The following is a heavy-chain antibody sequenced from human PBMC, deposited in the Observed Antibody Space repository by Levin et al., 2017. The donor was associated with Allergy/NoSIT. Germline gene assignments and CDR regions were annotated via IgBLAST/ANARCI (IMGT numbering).Heavy chain of an antibody. CDR2: INQDGTEK. J-gene: IGHJ6*02. Sequence: ASVKVSCVASGFSFSHYWMSWVRQAPGKGLEWVANINQDGTEKFSVDSVKGRFTISRDNVKNSLYLQMNSLRAEDTAVYYCVRESSSSAFNYYNYYAMDIWGQGTKVTVS. CDR3: VRESSSSAFNYYNYYAMDI. D-gene: IGHD6-6*01. CDR1: GFSFSHYW. V-gene: IGHV3-7*01.